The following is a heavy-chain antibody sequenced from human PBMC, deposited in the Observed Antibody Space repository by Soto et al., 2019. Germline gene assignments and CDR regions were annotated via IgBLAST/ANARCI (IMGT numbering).Heavy chain of an antibody. CDR1: GFTFSSYD. V-gene: IGHV3-23*01. D-gene: IGHD4-17*01. J-gene: IGHJ3*02. CDR2: INGSGGST. Sequence: EVQLLESGGGLVQPGGSLRLSCAASGFTFSSYDMSWVRQAPGKGLEWVSAINGSGGSTYYADSVKGRFTISRDNSKNTLYLQMNSLRAEDTAVYYCAKDSFDVGHYGDYVNAFDIWGRGTMVTVSS. CDR3: AKDSFDVGHYGDYVNAFDI.